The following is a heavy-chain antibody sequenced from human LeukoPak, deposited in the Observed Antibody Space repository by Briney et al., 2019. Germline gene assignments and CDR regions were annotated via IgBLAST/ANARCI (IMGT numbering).Heavy chain of an antibody. CDR3: ARDLVAGTRDYYYYYYMDV. J-gene: IGHJ6*03. D-gene: IGHD6-19*01. Sequence: SETLSLTCTVSGGSISSYYWSWIRQPPGKGLEWIGYIYYSGSTNYNPSLKSRVTISVDTSKNQFSLKLSSVTAADTAVYYCARDLVAGTRDYYYYYYMDVWGKGTTVTISS. CDR1: GGSISSYY. CDR2: IYYSGST. V-gene: IGHV4-59*01.